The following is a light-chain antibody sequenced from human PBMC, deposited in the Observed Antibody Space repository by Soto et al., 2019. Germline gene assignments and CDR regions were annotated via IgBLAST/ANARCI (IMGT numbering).Light chain of an antibody. Sequence: QSALTQPRSVSGSPGQSVTISCTGTSNDVGGYDYVSWYQQHPGKAPKLMIYDVSKRPSGVPDRFSGSKSGDTASLTISGLQAADERDYNCASSGGRNIRFVFAAGTKPT. CDR3: ASSGGRNIRFV. J-gene: IGLJ1*01. V-gene: IGLV2-11*01. CDR1: SNDVGGYDY. CDR2: DVS.